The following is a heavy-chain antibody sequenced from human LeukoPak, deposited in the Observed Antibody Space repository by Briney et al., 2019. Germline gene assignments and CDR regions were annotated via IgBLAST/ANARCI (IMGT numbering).Heavy chain of an antibody. V-gene: IGHV3-48*02. CDR2: IRSSGSPI. CDR1: GFSFDDYA. J-gene: IGHJ4*02. Sequence: GGSLRLSCAASGFSFDDYAMHWVRQAPGKGLEWVSYIRSSGSPIYYADSVRGRFTISRDNAKNSLYLQMNSLRDEDTAVYYCVRDPDALDFWGQGTPVTVSS. CDR3: VRDPDALDF.